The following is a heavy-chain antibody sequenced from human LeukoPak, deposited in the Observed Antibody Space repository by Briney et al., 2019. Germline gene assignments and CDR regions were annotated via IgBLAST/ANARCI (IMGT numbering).Heavy chain of an antibody. CDR2: IYYSGST. CDR1: GGSISSSSYY. Sequence: PSETLSLTCTVSGGSISSSSYYWSWIRQPPGKGLEWIGYIYYSGSTNYNPSLKSRVTISVDTSKNQFSLKLSSVTAADTAVYYCARTGAYYYYMDVWGKGTTVTVSS. J-gene: IGHJ6*03. CDR3: ARTGAYYYYMDV. V-gene: IGHV4-61*01. D-gene: IGHD4/OR15-4a*01.